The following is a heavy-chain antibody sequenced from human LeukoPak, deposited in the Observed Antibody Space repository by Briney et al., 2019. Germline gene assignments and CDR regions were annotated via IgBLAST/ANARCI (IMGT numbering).Heavy chain of an antibody. J-gene: IGHJ6*02. CDR1: GGSISSSSYY. CDR3: AGAPYGMDV. V-gene: IGHV4-39*01. Sequence: PSETLSLTCSVSGGSISSSSYYWGWIRQPPGKGLEWIGNIYYSGSPYYSPSLKSRVTISVDTSKNQFSLKLSSVTAADTAVYYCAGAPYGMDVWGQGTTVTVSS. CDR2: IYYSGSP.